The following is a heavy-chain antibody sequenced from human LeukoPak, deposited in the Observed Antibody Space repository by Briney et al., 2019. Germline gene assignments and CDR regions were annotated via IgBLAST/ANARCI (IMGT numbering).Heavy chain of an antibody. J-gene: IGHJ4*02. CDR1: GFPFSIYS. D-gene: IGHD4-17*01. V-gene: IGHV3-21*01. Sequence: GGSLRLSCAASGFPFSIYSMNWVRQAPGKGLEGVSYISSSSSYIYYADSVKGRFTISRDNAKNSLYLQMNSLRAEDTAVYYCARSMTTVTTFDYWGQGTLVTVSS. CDR2: ISSSSSYI. CDR3: ARSMTTVTTFDY.